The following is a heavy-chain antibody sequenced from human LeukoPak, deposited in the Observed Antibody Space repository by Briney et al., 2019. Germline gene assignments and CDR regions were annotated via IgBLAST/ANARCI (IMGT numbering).Heavy chain of an antibody. J-gene: IGHJ3*02. D-gene: IGHD6-19*01. CDR3: ARYNSGTDRRDAFDI. CDR2: IYSGGST. Sequence: PGGSLRLSCAASGFIVSRNYMSWVRQAPGKGLEWVSVIYSGGSTYYADSVKGRFTISRDNSKNTLYLQMNSLRVEDTAVYYCARYNSGTDRRDAFDIWGQGTMVTVSS. CDR1: GFIVSRNY. V-gene: IGHV3-66*01.